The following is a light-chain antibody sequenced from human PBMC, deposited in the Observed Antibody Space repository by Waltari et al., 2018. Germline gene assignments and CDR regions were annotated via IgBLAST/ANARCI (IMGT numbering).Light chain of an antibody. CDR2: DVT. Sequence: QSALTQPPSASGSLGQSVTISCTGTSSDVGGYNYVSWYQQHPGKVPKLMIYDVTKRPSGVPDRFSGSKSGNTASLTVSGLQAEDEADYYCSSYAGSNKVFGTGTKVTVL. CDR3: SSYAGSNKV. V-gene: IGLV2-8*01. J-gene: IGLJ1*01. CDR1: SSDVGGYNY.